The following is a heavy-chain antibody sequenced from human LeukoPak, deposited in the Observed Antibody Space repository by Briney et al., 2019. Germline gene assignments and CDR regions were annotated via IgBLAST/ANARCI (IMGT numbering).Heavy chain of an antibody. Sequence: GGSLRLSCAASGFTFRFYAISWVRQAPGEGLEWVSAISGGGGNTYYADSAKGRFTISRDNSKNTLYLQMNGLRVEDTAIYYCAKSDYYDSSGHPSSFDYWGQGTLVTVSS. CDR1: GFTFRFYA. V-gene: IGHV3-23*01. J-gene: IGHJ4*02. CDR3: AKSDYYDSSGHPSSFDY. D-gene: IGHD3-22*01. CDR2: ISGGGGNT.